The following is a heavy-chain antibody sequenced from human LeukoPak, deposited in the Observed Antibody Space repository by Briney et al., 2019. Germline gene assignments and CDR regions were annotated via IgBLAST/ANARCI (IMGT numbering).Heavy chain of an antibody. J-gene: IGHJ5*02. CDR1: GFTFSSYG. CDR2: ISYDGSNK. Sequence: PGGSLRLSCAASGFTFSSYGMHWVRQAPGKGLEWVAVISYDGSNKYYADSVKGRFTISRDNAQNSLYLQMNSLRAEDTAVYYCAFYGDSTAWGQGTLVTVSS. D-gene: IGHD4-17*01. CDR3: AFYGDSTA. V-gene: IGHV3-30*03.